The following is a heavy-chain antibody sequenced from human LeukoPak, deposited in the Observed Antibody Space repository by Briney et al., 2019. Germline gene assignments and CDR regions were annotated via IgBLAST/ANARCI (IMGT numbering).Heavy chain of an antibody. V-gene: IGHV4-39*01. J-gene: IGHJ4*02. CDR3: ARQGGDNEHYYFDF. Sequence: PSETLSLTCSVSGGSIRSSHYYWGWIRQPPGQGLEWIASVYYSGSTYYTPSLRSRVTISIDTSKNQFSLKLTSVTAADTAVSYCARQGGDNEHYYFDFWGQGTLVTVSS. CDR2: VYYSGST. CDR1: GGSIRSSHYY. D-gene: IGHD4-17*01.